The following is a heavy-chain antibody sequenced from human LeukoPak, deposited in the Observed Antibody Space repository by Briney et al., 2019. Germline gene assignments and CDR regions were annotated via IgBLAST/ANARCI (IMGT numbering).Heavy chain of an antibody. D-gene: IGHD5-12*01. Sequence: PSETLSLTCSVSGGSISSYYWTWIRQPAGKGLEWIGQIYSSGSSNYNPSLKSRVTMSVATSKNQFSLKLSSVTAADTAVYYCARVGESGGYDSRRKFYYYMDVWGKGTTVTISS. CDR1: GGSISSYY. V-gene: IGHV4-4*07. J-gene: IGHJ6*03. CDR2: IYSSGSS. CDR3: ARVGESGGYDSRRKFYYYMDV.